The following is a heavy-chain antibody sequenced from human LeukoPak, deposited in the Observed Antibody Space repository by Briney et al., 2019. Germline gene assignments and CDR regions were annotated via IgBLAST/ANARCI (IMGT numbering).Heavy chain of an antibody. J-gene: IGHJ4*02. CDR3: ARAEVTTGNYYFDY. D-gene: IGHD4-17*01. CDR1: GGSISSGDYY. Sequence: SETLSLTCTVSGGSISSGDYYWSWIRQPPGKGLEWIGYIYYSGSTYYNPSLKSRVTISVDTSKNQFSLNLSSVTDADTAVYCCARAEVTTGNYYFDYWGQGALVTVSS. CDR2: IYYSGST. V-gene: IGHV4-30-4*08.